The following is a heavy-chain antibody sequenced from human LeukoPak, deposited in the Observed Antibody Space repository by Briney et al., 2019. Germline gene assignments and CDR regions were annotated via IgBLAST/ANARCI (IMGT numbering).Heavy chain of an antibody. Sequence: GGSLRLSCAASGFTFSSYGMHWVRQAPGKGLEWVAFIRYDGSNKYYADSVKGRFTISRDNSKNTLYLQMNSLRAEDTAVYYCAKGAYTYYYYMDVWGKGTTVTISS. CDR1: GFTFSSYG. CDR2: IRYDGSNK. J-gene: IGHJ6*03. D-gene: IGHD2-2*02. V-gene: IGHV3-30*02. CDR3: AKGAYTYYYYMDV.